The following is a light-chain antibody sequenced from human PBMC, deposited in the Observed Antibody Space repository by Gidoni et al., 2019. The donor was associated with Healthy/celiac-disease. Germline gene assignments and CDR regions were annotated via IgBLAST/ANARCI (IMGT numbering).Light chain of an antibody. CDR1: QSISSY. CDR2: AAS. CDR3: QQSYSTPGIT. Sequence: IQMTQSPSSLSASVGDRVTITCRASQSISSYLNWYQQKPGKAPKLLIYAASSLQSGVPSRFSGSGSGTDVTLTISSLQPEDFATYYCQQSYSTPGITFGPGTKVDIK. V-gene: IGKV1-39*01. J-gene: IGKJ3*01.